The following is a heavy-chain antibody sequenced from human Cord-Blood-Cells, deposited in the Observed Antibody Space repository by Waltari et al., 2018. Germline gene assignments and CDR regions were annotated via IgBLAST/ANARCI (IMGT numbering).Heavy chain of an antibody. D-gene: IGHD3-3*01. Sequence: QVQLQQWGAGLLKPPETLSLTCAVYGGTFSGSYWSCIRTPPGKGLEWRGEINHSGSTNDNPALKSRVTISGDTSKNQFSLKLSSVTAADTAVYYCARGGGRFLEWLLYFDYWGQGTLVTVSS. CDR3: ARGGGRFLEWLLYFDY. V-gene: IGHV4-34*01. J-gene: IGHJ4*02. CDR1: GGTFSGSY. CDR2: INHSGST.